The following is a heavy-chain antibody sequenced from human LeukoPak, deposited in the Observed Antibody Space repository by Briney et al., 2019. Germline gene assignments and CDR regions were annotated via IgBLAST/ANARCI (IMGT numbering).Heavy chain of an antibody. V-gene: IGHV1-2*02. CDR3: ARGLSIAARPHFDY. Sequence: ASVKVSCKVSGYTLSEVSMHWVRQAPGQGLEWMGWINPNSGGTNYAQKFQGRVTMTRDTSISTAYMELSRLRSDDTAVYYCARGLSIAARPHFDYWGQGTLVTVSS. CDR2: INPNSGGT. J-gene: IGHJ4*02. CDR1: GYTLSEVS. D-gene: IGHD6-6*01.